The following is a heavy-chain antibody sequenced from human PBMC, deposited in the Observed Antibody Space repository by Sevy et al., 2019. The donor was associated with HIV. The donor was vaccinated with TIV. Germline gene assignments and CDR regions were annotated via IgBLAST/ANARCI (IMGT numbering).Heavy chain of an antibody. Sequence: GGSLRLSCAASGFSFSQYSMNWVRQAPGKGLEWLSYISGSSGTIYYAGSVKGRFTISRDNAKNSVYLQMNSLRAEDTAVYYCARDPRHYDFWSGSYYFDYWGQGTLVTVSS. J-gene: IGHJ4*02. CDR1: GFSFSQYS. CDR3: ARDPRHYDFWSGSYYFDY. D-gene: IGHD3-3*01. CDR2: ISGSSGTI. V-gene: IGHV3-48*01.